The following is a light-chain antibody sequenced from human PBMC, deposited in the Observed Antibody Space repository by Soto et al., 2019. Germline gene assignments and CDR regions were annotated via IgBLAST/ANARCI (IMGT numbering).Light chain of an antibody. Sequence: DLPITQSPSTLSGSVGARVTITCRASQTISSWLAWYQQKPGKAPKLLIYKASTLKSGVPSRFSGSGSGTAFTITISSLQTDDGETYYGQHYNSYSEAFGQGTKVDIK. V-gene: IGKV1-5*03. CDR3: QHYNSYSEA. CDR1: QTISSW. J-gene: IGKJ1*01. CDR2: KAS.